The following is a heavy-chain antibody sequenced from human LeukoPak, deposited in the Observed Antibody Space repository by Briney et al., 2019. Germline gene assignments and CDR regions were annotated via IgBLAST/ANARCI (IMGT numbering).Heavy chain of an antibody. CDR1: GFTFSSYG. CDR3: AKGSYNCNGNSCPQYYYYMDV. Sequence: PGGSLRLSCVASGFTFSSYGMHWVRQAPGKGLEWVAVISYDGSDKYYADSVKGRFTISRDNSKNTVYLQMNSLRAEDTAVYSCAKGSYNCNGNSCPQYYYYMDVWGKGTTVTVSS. D-gene: IGHD2/OR15-2a*01. J-gene: IGHJ6*03. V-gene: IGHV3-30*18. CDR2: ISYDGSDK.